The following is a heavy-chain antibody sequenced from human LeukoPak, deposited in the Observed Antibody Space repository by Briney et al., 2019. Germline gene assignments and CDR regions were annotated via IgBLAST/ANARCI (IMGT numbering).Heavy chain of an antibody. CDR1: GGSIRSRTYF. V-gene: IGHV4-61*02. Sequence: PSETLSLTCSVSGGSIRSRTYFWSWIRQPAGKGLEWIGRIYTSGSTNYNPSLKSRVTISVDTSKNQFSLKLSSMTAADTAVYYCARACAAIWFGEFCFDYWGQGTLVTVSS. J-gene: IGHJ4*02. CDR3: ARACAAIWFGEFCFDY. CDR2: IYTSGST. D-gene: IGHD3-10*01.